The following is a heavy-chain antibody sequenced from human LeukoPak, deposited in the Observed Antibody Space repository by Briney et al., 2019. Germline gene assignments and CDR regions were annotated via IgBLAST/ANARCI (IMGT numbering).Heavy chain of an antibody. V-gene: IGHV4-30-2*01. CDR1: GGSISSGGYY. CDR2: IYHSGST. J-gene: IGHJ6*03. CDR3: ARERRDYYYYYMDV. Sequence: SETLSLTCTVSGGSISSGGYYWSWIRQPPGKGLEWIGYIYHSGSTYYNPSLKSRVTMSVDTSKNQFSLKLSSVTAADTAVYYCARERRDYYYYYMDVWGKGTTVTVSS.